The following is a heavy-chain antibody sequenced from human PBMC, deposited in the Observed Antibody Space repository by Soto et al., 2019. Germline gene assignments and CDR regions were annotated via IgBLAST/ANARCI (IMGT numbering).Heavy chain of an antibody. CDR2: ISYDGSNK. CDR1: GFTFSSYG. CDR3: AKDLVGTIFGVVIPSHYGMDV. J-gene: IGHJ6*02. D-gene: IGHD3-3*01. Sequence: GGSLRLSCAASGFTFSSYGMHWVRQAPGKGLEWVAVISYDGSNKYYADSVKGRFTISRDNSKNTLYLQMNSLRAEDTAVYYCAKDLVGTIFGVVIPSHYGMDVWGQGTTVTVSS. V-gene: IGHV3-30*18.